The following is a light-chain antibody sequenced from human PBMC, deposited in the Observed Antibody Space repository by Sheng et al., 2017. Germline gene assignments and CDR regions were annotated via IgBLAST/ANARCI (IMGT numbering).Light chain of an antibody. V-gene: IGKV3-20*01. CDR3: QQYGTLPRT. J-gene: IGKJ2*01. Sequence: NVLTQSPGTLSLSPGERATLSCRASESVTGRYLAWYQQKPGQAPRLLISGASNRATGIPDRFSGSGSGTDFTLTITRLEPEDSAVYHCQQYGTLPRTFGQGTKLEIK. CDR1: ESVTGRY. CDR2: GAS.